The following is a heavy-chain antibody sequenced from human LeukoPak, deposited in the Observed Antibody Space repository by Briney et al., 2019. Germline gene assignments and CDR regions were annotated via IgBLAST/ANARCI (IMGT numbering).Heavy chain of an antibody. D-gene: IGHD6-6*01. V-gene: IGHV1-18*01. CDR1: GYTFTSHG. J-gene: IGHJ4*02. Sequence: GASVKVSCKASGYTFTSHGISWVRQAPGQGLEWMGWISAYNGNTNYAQKLQGRVTMTTDTSTSTAYMELRSLRSDDTAVYYCARDHAEYSSSLIDYWGQGTLVTVSS. CDR2: ISAYNGNT. CDR3: ARDHAEYSSSLIDY.